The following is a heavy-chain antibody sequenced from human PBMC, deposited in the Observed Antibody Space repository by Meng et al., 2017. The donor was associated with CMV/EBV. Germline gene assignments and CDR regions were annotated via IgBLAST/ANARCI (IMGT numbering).Heavy chain of an antibody. J-gene: IGHJ4*02. V-gene: IGHV1-8*01. Sequence: SGYTFTSYDINWVRQATGQGLEWVRWMNPDRDNTGCAQKFRDRVTMTRSTSVSTAYMELSSLRSEDTAVYYCARGRRYSGGPRPLGYWGQGPLVTVSS. CDR1: GYTFTSYD. D-gene: IGHD1-26*01. CDR2: MNPDRDNT. CDR3: ARGRRYSGGPRPLGY.